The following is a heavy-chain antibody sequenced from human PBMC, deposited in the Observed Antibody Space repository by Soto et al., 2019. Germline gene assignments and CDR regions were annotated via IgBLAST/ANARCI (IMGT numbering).Heavy chain of an antibody. D-gene: IGHD4-17*01. J-gene: IGHJ4*02. CDR1: GGSISSSSYY. CDR3: ASHSRRGNGDLDYEVFDY. CDR2: IYYSGST. V-gene: IGHV4-39*01. Sequence: SETLSLTCTVSGGSISSSSYYWGWIRQPPGKGLEWIGSIYYSGSTYYNPSLKSRVTISVDTSKNQFSLKLSSVTAADTAVYYCASHSRRGNGDLDYEVFDYWGQGTLVTVSS.